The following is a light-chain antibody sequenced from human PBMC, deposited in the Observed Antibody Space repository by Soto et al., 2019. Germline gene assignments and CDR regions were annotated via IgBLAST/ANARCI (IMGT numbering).Light chain of an antibody. CDR1: QTISYY. CDR2: AAS. J-gene: IGKJ1*01. CDR3: QQSYSTPWT. V-gene: IGKV1-39*01. Sequence: DIQMTQSPSSLSASVGDRVSIICRASQTISYYLNWYQQKPGEAPKVLIYAASSLQSEVPPRFSGSGSGTDCTLTISSLQPEDFATYYCQQSYSTPWTFGQGTKVEVK.